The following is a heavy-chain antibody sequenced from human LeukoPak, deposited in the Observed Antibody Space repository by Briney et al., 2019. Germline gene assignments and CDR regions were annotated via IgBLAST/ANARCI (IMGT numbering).Heavy chain of an antibody. CDR1: GFTFSSYA. J-gene: IGHJ4*02. V-gene: IGHV3-23*01. D-gene: IGHD3-10*01. CDR2: ITGSGGST. Sequence: GGSLRLSCADSGFTFSSYAMSWVRQAPGKGLEWVSAITGSGGSTYYADSVRGRFTISRDNSRNTLYLQMNSLRAEDTAVYYCARGARGSGTASDYWGQGTLVTVSS. CDR3: ARGARGSGTASDY.